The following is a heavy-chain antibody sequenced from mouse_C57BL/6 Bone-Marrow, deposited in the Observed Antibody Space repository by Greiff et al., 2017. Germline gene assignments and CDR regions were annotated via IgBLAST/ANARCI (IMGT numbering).Heavy chain of an antibody. CDR2: IYPGSGST. CDR1: GYTFTSYW. CDR3: AREGLIYYEDY. Sequence: QVQLQQPGAELVKPGASVKMSCKASGYTFTSYWITWVKRRPGQGIVWIGDIYPGSGSTNYNATFKSKASLTVDTSSSPAYMQLSSVTSEDSAIYYCAREGLIYYEDYWGQGTTLTVAS. D-gene: IGHD2-4*01. V-gene: IGHV1-55*01. J-gene: IGHJ2*01.